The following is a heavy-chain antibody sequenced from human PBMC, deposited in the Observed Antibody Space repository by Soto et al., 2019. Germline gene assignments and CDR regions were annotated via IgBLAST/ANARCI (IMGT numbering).Heavy chain of an antibody. CDR3: ARTTSSGNHDQ. D-gene: IGHD4-4*01. CDR1: GGSINNYY. CDR2: AYYSGST. J-gene: IGHJ5*02. V-gene: IGHV4-59*01. Sequence: QVQLQESGPGLVKPSETLSLACTVSGGSINNYYWSWFRQPPGKGLEWIGYAYYSGSTKYNPSLKSRVAISVDTSKNQFSLKVNSVTAADTAVYYCARTTSSGNHDQWGQGTLVTVSS.